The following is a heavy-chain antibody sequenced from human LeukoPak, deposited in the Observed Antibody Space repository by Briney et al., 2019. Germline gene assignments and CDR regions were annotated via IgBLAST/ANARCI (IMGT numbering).Heavy chain of an antibody. V-gene: IGHV1-69*05. CDR1: GGTFSSYA. Sequence: GGSVKVSCKASGGTFSSYAISWVRQAPGQGLEWMGGIIPIFGTANYAQYFQGRFTITTDESTSTAYLELGSLRSEDTAVYYCARNLDTAMVETNWGQGTLVTVSS. D-gene: IGHD5-18*01. J-gene: IGHJ4*02. CDR2: IIPIFGTA. CDR3: ARNLDTAMVETN.